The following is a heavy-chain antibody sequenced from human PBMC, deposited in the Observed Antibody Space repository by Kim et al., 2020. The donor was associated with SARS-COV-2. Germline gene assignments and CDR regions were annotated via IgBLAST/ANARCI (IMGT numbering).Heavy chain of an antibody. CDR3: ARDGSPSTTGAMDV. Sequence: DSVKGRFTTSRDHAKNSLYLQMNSLRVEDTAIYYCARDGSPSTTGAMDVWGQGTTVTVSS. V-gene: IGHV3-21*01. D-gene: IGHD1-26*01. J-gene: IGHJ6*02.